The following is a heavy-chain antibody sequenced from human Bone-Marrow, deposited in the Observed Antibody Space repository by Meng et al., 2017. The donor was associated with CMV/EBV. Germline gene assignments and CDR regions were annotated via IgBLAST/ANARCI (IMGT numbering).Heavy chain of an antibody. CDR2: IRYDGSNK. V-gene: IGHV3-30*02. Sequence: GESLKISCAASGFAFSSYGMHWVRQAPGKGLEWVAFIRYDGSNKYYADSVKGRFTISRDNSKNTLYLQMNSLRAEDTAVYYCAKDPVYRANPGVYFNYWGQGTLVTVSS. CDR3: AKDPVYRANPGVYFNY. CDR1: GFAFSSYG. J-gene: IGHJ4*02. D-gene: IGHD3-16*02.